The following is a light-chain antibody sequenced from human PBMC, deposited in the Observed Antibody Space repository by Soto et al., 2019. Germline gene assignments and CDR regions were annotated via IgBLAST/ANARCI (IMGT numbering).Light chain of an antibody. CDR2: KIS. Sequence: DIVMTQTPLSSPVTLGQPASISCRSSQSLVHSDVNTYLSWLQQRPGQPPRLLIYKISNRSSGVPDRFSASGEGADFTLTISRVEAEDVGVYYCMQATQFPLTFGQGTRLEIK. CDR1: QSLVHSDVNTY. J-gene: IGKJ5*01. V-gene: IGKV2-24*01. CDR3: MQATQFPLT.